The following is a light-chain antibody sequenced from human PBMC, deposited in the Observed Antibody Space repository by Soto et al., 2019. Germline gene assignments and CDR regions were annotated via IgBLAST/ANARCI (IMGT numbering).Light chain of an antibody. CDR3: GTWDNSLSVVV. CDR2: DNT. J-gene: IGLJ2*01. Sequence: QSVLTQPPSVSAAPGQTVTISCSGSRSNIGTNHVSWYQHLPGTTPKLLIYDNTNRPSGIPDRFSGSKSGTSATLGITGLQTGDEADYYCGTWDNSLSVVVFGGGTKVTVL. V-gene: IGLV1-51*01. CDR1: RSNIGTNH.